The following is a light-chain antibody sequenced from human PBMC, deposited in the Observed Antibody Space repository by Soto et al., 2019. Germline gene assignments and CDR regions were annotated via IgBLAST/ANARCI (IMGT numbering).Light chain of an antibody. J-gene: IGKJ1*01. Sequence: EIVLTQSPGTLALSPGEGATLSCRASQSVIKYLAWYQQKPGQAPRLLIYGASSRATGIPDSFSGSGSGTDFTLTISRLEPEDFAVYYCKQYGGSPQTFGQGTKVDIK. CDR3: KQYGGSPQT. CDR1: QSVIKY. V-gene: IGKV3-20*01. CDR2: GAS.